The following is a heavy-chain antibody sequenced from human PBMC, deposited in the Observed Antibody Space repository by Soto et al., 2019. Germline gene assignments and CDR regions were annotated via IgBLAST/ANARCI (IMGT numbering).Heavy chain of an antibody. J-gene: IGHJ4*01. Sequence: ASVKVSCKTSGYRFTTYYIHWVRQAPGQGLEWMGVINPGSGSANYAQKFKGRLTMTADTSTNTVYMDLSSLTSEDTAVYYCARPTALRATVPYFFDYLGQGTLVTFCS. CDR2: INPGSGSA. CDR3: ARPTALRATVPYFFDY. V-gene: IGHV1-46*01. D-gene: IGHD1-1*01. CDR1: GYRFTTYY.